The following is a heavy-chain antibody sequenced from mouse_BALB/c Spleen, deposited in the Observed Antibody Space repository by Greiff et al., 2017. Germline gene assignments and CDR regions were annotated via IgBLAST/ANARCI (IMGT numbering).Heavy chain of an antibody. V-gene: IGHV3-2*02. J-gene: IGHJ1*01. CDR2: ISYSGST. CDR3: ARGASYWYFDV. CDR1: GYSITSDYA. Sequence: EVKLVESGPGLVKPSQSLSLTCTVTGYSITSDYAWNWIRKFPGNKLEWMGYISYSGSTSYNPSLKSRISITRDTSKNQFFLQLNSVTTEDTATYYCARGASYWYFDVWGAGTTVTVSS.